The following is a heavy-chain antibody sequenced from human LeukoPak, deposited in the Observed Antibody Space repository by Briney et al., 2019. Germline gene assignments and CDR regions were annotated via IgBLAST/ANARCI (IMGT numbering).Heavy chain of an antibody. J-gene: IGHJ4*02. CDR2: IIGGINTI. V-gene: IGHV3-48*04. CDR3: ARAPGIAVAGLPYYFDY. CDR1: GFVSSDYT. Sequence: PGGSLRLSCAASGFVSSDYTMSWVRQAPGKGLECVSYIIGGINTIYYTDSVKGRFTISRDNAKNSLYLQMNSLRAEDTAVYYCARAPGIAVAGLPYYFDYWGQGTLVTVSS. D-gene: IGHD6-19*01.